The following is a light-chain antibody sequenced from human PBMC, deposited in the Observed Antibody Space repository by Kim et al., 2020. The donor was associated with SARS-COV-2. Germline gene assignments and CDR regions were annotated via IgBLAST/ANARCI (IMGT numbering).Light chain of an antibody. V-gene: IGLV3-19*01. J-gene: IGLJ3*02. Sequence: ALGQKVRITCQGDSLRSYYASWYQQKPGQATVLVIYGKNNRPSGIPDRFSGSSSGNTASLTITGAQAEDEADYYCNSRDSSGNHWVFGGGTQLTVL. CDR1: SLRSYY. CDR2: GKN. CDR3: NSRDSSGNHWV.